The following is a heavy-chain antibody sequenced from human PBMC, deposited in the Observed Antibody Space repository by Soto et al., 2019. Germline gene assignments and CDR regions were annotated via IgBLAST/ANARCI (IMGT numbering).Heavy chain of an antibody. CDR2: IYYSGST. D-gene: IGHD2-21*01. J-gene: IGHJ6*02. Sequence: QVQLQESGPGLVKPSQTLSLTCTVSGGSISSGDYYWSWIRQPPGKGLEWIGYIYYSGSTYYNPSLKSRVTISVDTSKNQFSLKLSSVTAADTAVYYRAREAAAGDGSPLYGMDVWGQGTTVTVSS. V-gene: IGHV4-30-4*01. CDR3: AREAAAGDGSPLYGMDV. CDR1: GGSISSGDYY.